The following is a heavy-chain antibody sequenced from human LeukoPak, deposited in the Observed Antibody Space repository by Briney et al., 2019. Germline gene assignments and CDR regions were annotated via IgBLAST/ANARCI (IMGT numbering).Heavy chain of an antibody. CDR3: ARAAYDFWTGYPNYAFDI. CDR2: IYHSGST. J-gene: IGHJ3*02. V-gene: IGHV4-38-2*02. Sequence: PSETLSLTCTVSGYSISSNYYWGWIRQPPGKGLEWIGSIYHSGSTYYNPSLKSRVTISVDTSKNQFSLKLSSVAAADTAVYYCARAAYDFWTGYPNYAFDIWGQGTMVTVSS. D-gene: IGHD3-3*01. CDR1: GYSISSNYY.